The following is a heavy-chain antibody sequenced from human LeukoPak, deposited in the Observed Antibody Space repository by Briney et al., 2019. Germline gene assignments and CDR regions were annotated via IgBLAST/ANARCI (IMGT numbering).Heavy chain of an antibody. J-gene: IGHJ4*02. CDR1: GGSISSSSYY. CDR2: IYYSGST. D-gene: IGHD4-17*01. CDR3: ARSTTVTSFDY. Sequence: SETLSLTCTVSGGSISSSSYYWGWLRQPPGKGLEWFGSIYYSGSTYYNSSLERRVTISVDTSKNQFTLKLSSVTAADTAVYYCARSTTVTSFDYWGQGTLVTVSS. V-gene: IGHV4-39*01.